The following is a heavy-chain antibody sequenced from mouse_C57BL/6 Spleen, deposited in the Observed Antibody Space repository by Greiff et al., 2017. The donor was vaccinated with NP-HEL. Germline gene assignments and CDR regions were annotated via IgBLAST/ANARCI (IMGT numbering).Heavy chain of an antibody. CDR1: GYTFTSYW. V-gene: IGHV1-53*01. CDR2: INPSNGGT. D-gene: IGHD2-14*01. CDR3: ARAMSRGTYAMDY. J-gene: IGHJ4*01. Sequence: QVQLKQPGTELVKPGASVKLSCKASGYTFTSYWMHWVKQRPGQGLEWIGNINPSNGGTNYNEKFKSKATLTVDKSSSTAYMQLSSLTSEDSAVYYCARAMSRGTYAMDYWGQGTSVTVSS.